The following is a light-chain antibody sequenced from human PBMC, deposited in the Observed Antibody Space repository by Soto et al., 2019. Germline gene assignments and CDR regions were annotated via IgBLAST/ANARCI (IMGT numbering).Light chain of an antibody. CDR2: SSS. CDR1: ETISTW. Sequence: DTQMTQSPSTLSASVGDRVTITCRASETISTWLAWYQQKPGQAPKLLIYSSSFLESGVPSRFSGSGSGTEFTLTISSLQPDDFATYYCLQYNDYSWTFGQGTKVQSK. V-gene: IGKV1-5*01. J-gene: IGKJ1*01. CDR3: LQYNDYSWT.